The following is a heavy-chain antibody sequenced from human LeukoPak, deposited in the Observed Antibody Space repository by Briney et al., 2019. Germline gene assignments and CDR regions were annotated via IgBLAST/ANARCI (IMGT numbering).Heavy chain of an antibody. J-gene: IGHJ3*02. D-gene: IGHD3-10*01. CDR3: LTMVRGVIAFDI. CDR1: GFTFDDYG. CDR2: INWNGGST. V-gene: IGHV3-20*01. Sequence: PGGSLRLSCAASGFTFDDYGMSWVRQAPGKGLEWVSGINWNGGSTGYADSVKGRFTVSRDNAKNSLYLQMNSLRAEDTALYHCLTMVRGVIAFDIWGQGTMVTVSS.